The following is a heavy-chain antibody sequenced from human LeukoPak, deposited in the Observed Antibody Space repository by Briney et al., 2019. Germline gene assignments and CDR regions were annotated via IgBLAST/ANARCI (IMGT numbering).Heavy chain of an antibody. D-gene: IGHD3-16*02. Sequence: SETLSLTCTVSGGSISNYYWTWIRQPPGKGLEWIGFVHYSGSTNYNPSLKSRVTISVDTSKNQFSLKLTSVTAADTAVYYCARFDRGGDYFDYWGQGTLVTVSS. V-gene: IGHV4-59*08. CDR2: VHYSGST. J-gene: IGHJ4*02. CDR3: ARFDRGGDYFDY. CDR1: GGSISNYY.